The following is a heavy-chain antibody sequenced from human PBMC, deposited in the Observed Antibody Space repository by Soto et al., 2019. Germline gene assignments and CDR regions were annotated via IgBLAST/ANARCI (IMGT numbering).Heavy chain of an antibody. Sequence: QVQLVQSGAEVMRPGSSVKVSCRASGDTLNIYTINWVRQAPGQGLEWMGGINPASDAATFAQKFQGRVSITADGSRGTAYMELSRLRYEDTAMYYCAGRDSSFAFDVWGQGTMVTVST. V-gene: IGHV1-69*12. CDR3: AGRDSSFAFDV. CDR1: GDTLNIYT. CDR2: INPASDAA. J-gene: IGHJ3*01. D-gene: IGHD1-26*01.